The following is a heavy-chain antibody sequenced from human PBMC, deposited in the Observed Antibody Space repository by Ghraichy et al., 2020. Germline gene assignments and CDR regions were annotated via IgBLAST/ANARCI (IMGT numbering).Heavy chain of an antibody. Sequence: GGSLRLSCAASGFTFSSYSMNWVRQAPGKGLEWVSSISSSSSYIYYADSVKGRFTISRDNAKNSLYLQMNSLRAEDTAVYYCARDSHNDYSNGYYFDYWGQGTLVTVSS. CDR2: ISSSSSYI. CDR3: ARDSHNDYSNGYYFDY. V-gene: IGHV3-21*01. J-gene: IGHJ4*02. CDR1: GFTFSSYS. D-gene: IGHD4-11*01.